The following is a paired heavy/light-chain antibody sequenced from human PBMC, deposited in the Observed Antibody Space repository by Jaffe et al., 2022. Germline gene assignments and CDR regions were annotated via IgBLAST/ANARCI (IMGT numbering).Heavy chain of an antibody. V-gene: IGHV3-23*01. Sequence: EVQLLESGGDLVQPGGSLRLSCAASGFNSINYAMSWVRQAPGKGLEWVSLISGTGANTYYADAVKGRFTMSRDSSRNALYLQMNSLRAEDTAIYYCARDGYNFIAFDIWGQGTMVTVSS. CDR2: ISGTGANT. J-gene: IGHJ3*02. CDR1: GFNSINYA. D-gene: IGHD5-18*01. CDR3: ARDGYNFIAFDI.
Light chain of an antibody. CDR2: VAT. Sequence: EIVLTQSPGTLTLSPGERATLSCRASQRITTSYLAWYQQKPGQTPRLLINVATNRATGIPDRFSGSGSGTDFTLTINRLEPEDFAVYYCQHYGDSPWTFGQGTKVEIK. J-gene: IGKJ1*01. CDR1: QRITTSY. CDR3: QHYGDSPWT. V-gene: IGKV3-20*01.